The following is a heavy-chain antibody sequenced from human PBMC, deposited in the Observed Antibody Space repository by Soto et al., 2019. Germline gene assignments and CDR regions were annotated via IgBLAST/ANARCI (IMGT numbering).Heavy chain of an antibody. D-gene: IGHD5-12*01. V-gene: IGHV1-58*02. CDR1: GFTFTSSA. J-gene: IGHJ5*02. CDR3: AASPYSGYDSDWFDP. Sequence: ASVKVSCKASGFTFTSSAMQWVRKARGQRLEWIGWIVVGSGNTNYAQKFQERVTITRDMSTSTAYMELSSLRSEDTAVYYCAASPYSGYDSDWFDPWGQGTLVTVSS. CDR2: IVVGSGNT.